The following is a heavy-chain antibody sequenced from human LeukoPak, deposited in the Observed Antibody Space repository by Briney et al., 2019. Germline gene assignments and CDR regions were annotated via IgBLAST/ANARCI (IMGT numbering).Heavy chain of an antibody. CDR1: GGSISSYY. Sequence: SETLSLTCTVSGGSISSYYWSWIRQPPGKGLEWIGYIYYSGSTNYNPSLKSRVTISVDTSKNQFSLKLSSVTAADTAVYYCARLGRRVFDYWGQGTLVTVSS. CDR2: IYYSGST. V-gene: IGHV4-59*08. J-gene: IGHJ4*02. CDR3: ARLGRRVFDY.